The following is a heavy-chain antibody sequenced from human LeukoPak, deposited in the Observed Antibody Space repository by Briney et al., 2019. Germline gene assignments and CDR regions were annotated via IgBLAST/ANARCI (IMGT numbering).Heavy chain of an antibody. CDR2: IYYSGGT. D-gene: IGHD6-19*01. V-gene: IGHV4-59*01. CDR1: GGSISSYY. J-gene: IGHJ4*02. Sequence: PSETLSLTCTVSGGSISSYYWSWIRQPPGKGLEWIGHIYYSGGTNYNPSLKSRVTISVDTSKNQFSLKLSSVTAADTAVYYCARPKVSGWYLGFDYWGQGTLVTVSS. CDR3: ARPKVSGWYLGFDY.